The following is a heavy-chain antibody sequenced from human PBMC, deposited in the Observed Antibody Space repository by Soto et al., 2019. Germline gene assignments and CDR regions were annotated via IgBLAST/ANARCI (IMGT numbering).Heavy chain of an antibody. Sequence: QVQLVQSGAEVKKPGSSVKVSCKASGGTFSSYAISWVRQAPGQGLEWMGGIIPIVGTANYAQKFQGRVTITADESTSTAYMELSSLRSEDTAVYYCARTRSGYDWSSSFDYLGQGTLVTGAS. CDR2: IIPIVGTA. V-gene: IGHV1-69*01. CDR1: GGTFSSYA. J-gene: IGHJ4*02. CDR3: ARTRSGYDWSSSFDY. D-gene: IGHD5-12*01.